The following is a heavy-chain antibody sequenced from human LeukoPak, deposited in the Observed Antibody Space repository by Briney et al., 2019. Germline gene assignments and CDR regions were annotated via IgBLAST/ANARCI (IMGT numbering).Heavy chain of an antibody. CDR2: ISGSGGST. J-gene: IGHJ4*02. D-gene: IGHD6-13*01. Sequence: GGSLRLSCAASGFTFGSYAMSWVRQAPGKGLEWVSAISGSGGSTYYADSVKGRFTISRDKSKNTLYLQMNSLRAEDTAVYYCAKVDSSSWIYYFDYWGQGTLVTVSS. V-gene: IGHV3-23*01. CDR1: GFTFGSYA. CDR3: AKVDSSSWIYYFDY.